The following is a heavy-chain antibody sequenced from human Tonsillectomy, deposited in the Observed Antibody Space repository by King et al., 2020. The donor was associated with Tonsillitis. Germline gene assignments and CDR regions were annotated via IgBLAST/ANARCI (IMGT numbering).Heavy chain of an antibody. CDR3: ARDVEGYSYGLFNY. V-gene: IGHV1-2*02. J-gene: IGHJ4*02. D-gene: IGHD5-18*01. CDR1: GFTFTGYY. CDR2: INPNSGVT. Sequence: QLVQSGADVKKPGASVKVSCKASGFTFTGYYIHWVRQAPGQGLEWMGWINPNSGVTNYAQRFQGRGTMTRDTSISTAYMELSRLTSDDTAMFYCARDVEGYSYGLFNYWGQGTLVTVSS.